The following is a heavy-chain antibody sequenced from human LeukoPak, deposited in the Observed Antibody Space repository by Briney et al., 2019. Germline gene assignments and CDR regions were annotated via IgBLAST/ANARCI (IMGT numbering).Heavy chain of an antibody. Sequence: GGSLRLSCAASGFTFSSYAMSWVRQAPGKGLEWVSAISGSGGSTYYADSVKGRFTISRDNSKNTLYLQMNSLRAEDTALYYCAKGQYYYDSSGYFTSQYYFDYWGQGTLVTVSS. CDR2: ISGSGGST. CDR1: GFTFSSYA. V-gene: IGHV3-23*01. J-gene: IGHJ4*02. CDR3: AKGQYYYDSSGYFTSQYYFDY. D-gene: IGHD3-22*01.